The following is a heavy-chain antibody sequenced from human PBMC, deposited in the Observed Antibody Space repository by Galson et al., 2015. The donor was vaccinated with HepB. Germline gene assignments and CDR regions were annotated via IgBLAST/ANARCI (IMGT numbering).Heavy chain of an antibody. CDR1: GGTFSSYG. Sequence: SVKVSCKPSGGTFSSYGVGWVRQAPGQGLEWMGGIIPIFDTTTYAQKFLGRVTITADETTSTAYMELSSLRSEDTAVYYCARAGSVTTSEYFDYWGQGTLVTVSS. D-gene: IGHD4-17*01. V-gene: IGHV1-69*13. CDR3: ARAGSVTTSEYFDY. CDR2: IIPIFDTT. J-gene: IGHJ4*02.